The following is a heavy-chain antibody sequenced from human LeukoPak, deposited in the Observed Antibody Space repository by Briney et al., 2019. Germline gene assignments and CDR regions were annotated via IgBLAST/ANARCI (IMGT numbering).Heavy chain of an antibody. CDR3: ARPGAGLRYFDWLF. D-gene: IGHD3-9*01. CDR1: GGSISSSSYY. V-gene: IGHV4-39*01. Sequence: PSETLSLTCTVSGGSISSSSYYWGWIRQPPGKGLEWIGSIYNSGSTYYNPSLKSRVTISVDTSKNQFSLKLSSVTAADTAVYYCARPGAGLRYFDWLFWGQGTLVTVSS. J-gene: IGHJ4*02. CDR2: IYNSGST.